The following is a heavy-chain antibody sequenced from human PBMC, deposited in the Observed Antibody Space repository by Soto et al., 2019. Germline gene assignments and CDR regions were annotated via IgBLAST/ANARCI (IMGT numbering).Heavy chain of an antibody. CDR3: ARGNSYNWNDVVELDY. J-gene: IGHJ4*02. Sequence: GGSLRLSCAASGFTFSSYSMNWVRQAPGKGLEWVSSISSSSSYIYYADSVKGRFTISRDNAKNSLYLQMNSLRAEDTAVYYCARGNSYNWNDVVELDYWGQGTLVTVSS. CDR2: ISSSSSYI. V-gene: IGHV3-21*01. D-gene: IGHD1-1*01. CDR1: GFTFSSYS.